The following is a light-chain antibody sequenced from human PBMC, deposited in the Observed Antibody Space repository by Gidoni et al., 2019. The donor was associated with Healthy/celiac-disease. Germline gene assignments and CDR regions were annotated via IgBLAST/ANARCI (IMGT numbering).Light chain of an antibody. J-gene: IGKJ2*04. V-gene: IGKV1-5*03. CDR1: QSISSW. Sequence: DIQMTQSPSTLSASVGDRVTITCRASQSISSWLAWYQQKPGKAPKLLIYKASSLESGVPSRFSGSGSGTEFTLTSSSLQPDDCATYYCQQYNSYSMCSFGQGTKLEIK. CDR2: KAS. CDR3: QQYNSYSMCS.